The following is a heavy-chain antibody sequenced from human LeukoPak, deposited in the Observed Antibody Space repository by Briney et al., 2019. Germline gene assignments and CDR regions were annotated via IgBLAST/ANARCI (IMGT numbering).Heavy chain of an antibody. V-gene: IGHV1-8*01. CDR1: GYTFTSYD. Sequence: ASVKVSCKASGYTFTSYDINWVRQATGQGLEWMGWMNPNSGNTGYAQKFQGRVTMTRNTSISTAYMELSSLRSEDTAGYYCARGRVGYYDFWSGYLSYYYYYMDVWGKGTTVTVSS. CDR3: ARGRVGYYDFWSGYLSYYYYYMDV. D-gene: IGHD3-3*01. CDR2: MNPNSGNT. J-gene: IGHJ6*03.